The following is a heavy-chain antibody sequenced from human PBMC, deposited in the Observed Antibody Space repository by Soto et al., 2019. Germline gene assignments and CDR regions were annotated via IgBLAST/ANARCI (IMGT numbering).Heavy chain of an antibody. Sequence: SETLSLTCTVSGGSISSSSYYWGWIRQPPGKGLEWIGSIYYSGSTYYNPSLKSRVTISVDTSKNQFSLKLSSVTAADTAVYYCKVAANKGSDYWGQGTLVTVSS. J-gene: IGHJ4*02. V-gene: IGHV4-39*01. D-gene: IGHD2-15*01. CDR2: IYYSGST. CDR3: KVAANKGSDY. CDR1: GGSISSSSYY.